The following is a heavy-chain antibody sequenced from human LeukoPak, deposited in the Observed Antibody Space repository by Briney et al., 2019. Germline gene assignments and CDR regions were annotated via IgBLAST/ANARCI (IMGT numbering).Heavy chain of an antibody. D-gene: IGHD3-3*01. J-gene: IGHJ5*02. CDR1: GFTFSKYW. V-gene: IGHV3-13*01. CDR3: ARSKNDFWSGYPTQGFDP. Sequence: PGGSLRLSCAASGFTFSKYWMHWVRQATGKGLEWVSGIGTTGDTYYPGSVKGQFTISRENAKNSLYLQMNSLRAEDTAVYYCARSKNDFWSGYPTQGFDPWGQGTLVTVSS. CDR2: IGTTGDT.